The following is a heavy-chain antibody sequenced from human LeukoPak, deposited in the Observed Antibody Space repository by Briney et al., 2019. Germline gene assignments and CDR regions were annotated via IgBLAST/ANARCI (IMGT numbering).Heavy chain of an antibody. Sequence: GGSLRLSCAASGFTFSDYYTNWIRQAPGKGLEWISYRSSSGNTIYYADSVKGRFTISRDNAKNSLYLQMNSLRAEDTAVYYCARARDGYNYYPFDYWGQGTLVTVSS. CDR2: RSSSGNTI. D-gene: IGHD5-24*01. J-gene: IGHJ4*02. CDR1: GFTFSDYY. CDR3: ARARDGYNYYPFDY. V-gene: IGHV3-11*01.